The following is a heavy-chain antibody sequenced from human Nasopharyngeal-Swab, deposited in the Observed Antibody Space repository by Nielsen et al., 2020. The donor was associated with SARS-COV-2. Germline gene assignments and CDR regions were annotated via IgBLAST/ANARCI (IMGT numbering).Heavy chain of an antibody. D-gene: IGHD3-16*02. CDR3: ASGGGVIVPFDY. CDR1: GFTFSSYG. Sequence: GESLKTSCAASGFTFSSYGMHWVRQAPGKGLEWVAVISYDGSNKYYADSVKGRFTISRDNSKNTLYLQMNSLRAEDTAVYYCASGGGVIVPFDYWGQGTLVTVSS. CDR2: ISYDGSNK. J-gene: IGHJ4*02. V-gene: IGHV3-30*03.